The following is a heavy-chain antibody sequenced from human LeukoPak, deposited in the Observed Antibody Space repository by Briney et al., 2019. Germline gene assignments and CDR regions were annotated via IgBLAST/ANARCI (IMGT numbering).Heavy chain of an antibody. CDR2: MNPNSGNT. J-gene: IGHJ5*02. D-gene: IGHD3-3*01. V-gene: IGHV1-8*01. Sequence: ASVKVSCKASGYTFTSYDINWVRQATGQGLEWMGWMNPNSGNTGYAQKFQGRVTMTRNTSISTAHMELSSLRSEDTAVYYCARGFGVVTMVGGNWFDPWGQGTLVTVSS. CDR3: ARGFGVVTMVGGNWFDP. CDR1: GYTFTSYD.